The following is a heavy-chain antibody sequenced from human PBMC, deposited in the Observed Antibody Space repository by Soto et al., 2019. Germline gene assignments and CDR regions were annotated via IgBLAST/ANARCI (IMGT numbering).Heavy chain of an antibody. CDR3: TRVLLGGYYGSDFDF. J-gene: IGHJ4*02. D-gene: IGHD1-26*01. V-gene: IGHV3-30-3*01. Sequence: PGGSLRLSCAASGFTFSSYAMHWVRQAPGKGLEWVAVISYDGSNKYYADSVKGRFTISRDNAKNSLYLQMNSLRADDTAIYYCTRVLLGGYYGSDFDFWGQGTQVTVSS. CDR2: ISYDGSNK. CDR1: GFTFSSYA.